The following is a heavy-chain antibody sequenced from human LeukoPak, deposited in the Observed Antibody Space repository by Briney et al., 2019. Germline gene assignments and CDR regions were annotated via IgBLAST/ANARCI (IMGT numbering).Heavy chain of an antibody. D-gene: IGHD3-22*01. Sequence: AASVKVSCKASGGTFSSYAVSWVRQAPGQGLEWMGGIIPIFGTANYAQKFQGRVSITADESTSTAYMELSSLRSEDTAVYYCAREGAWYYYDSSGYYPFDPWGQGTLVTVSS. CDR3: AREGAWYYYDSSGYYPFDP. CDR1: GGTFSSYA. J-gene: IGHJ5*02. CDR2: IIPIFGTA. V-gene: IGHV1-69*01.